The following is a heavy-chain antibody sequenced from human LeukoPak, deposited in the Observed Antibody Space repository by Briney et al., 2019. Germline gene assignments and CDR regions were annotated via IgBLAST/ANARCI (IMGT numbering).Heavy chain of an antibody. Sequence: ASVKVSCKASGYSFTNYDINWVRQAPGQGLEWMGWINPNSGGTNYAQKFQGRVTMTRDTSISTAYMELSRLRSDDTVVYYCARPRRSSGYLFDYWGQGTLVTVSS. D-gene: IGHD3-22*01. V-gene: IGHV1-2*02. CDR2: INPNSGGT. CDR1: GYSFTNYD. J-gene: IGHJ4*02. CDR3: ARPRRSSGYLFDY.